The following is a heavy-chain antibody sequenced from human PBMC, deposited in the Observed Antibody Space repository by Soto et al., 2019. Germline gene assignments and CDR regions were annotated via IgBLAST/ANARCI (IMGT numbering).Heavy chain of an antibody. V-gene: IGHV1-8*01. CDR1: GYTFTSYD. Sequence: ASVKVSCKASGYTFTSYDINWVRQATGQGLEWMGWMNPNSGNTGYAQKFQGRVTVTRNTSISTAYMELSSLRSEDTAVYYCARGLYDYVWGSYRYRDYWGQGTLVTVSS. D-gene: IGHD3-16*02. CDR2: MNPNSGNT. J-gene: IGHJ4*02. CDR3: ARGLYDYVWGSYRYRDY.